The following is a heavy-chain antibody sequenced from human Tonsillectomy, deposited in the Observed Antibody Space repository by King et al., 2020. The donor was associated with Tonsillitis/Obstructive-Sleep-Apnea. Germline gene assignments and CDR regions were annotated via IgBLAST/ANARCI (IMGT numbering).Heavy chain of an antibody. CDR2: IFSNDEK. V-gene: IGHV2-26*01. Sequence: KASGPVLVKPTETLTLTCTVSGFSLSNARMGVSWIRQPPGKALEWLAHIFSNDEKSYSTSLKSRLTISKDTSKSQVVLTMTNMDPVDTATYYCARIADTAMANYYYYYYMDVWGKGTTVTVSS. CDR1: GFSLSNARMG. CDR3: ARIADTAMANYYYYYYMDV. J-gene: IGHJ6*03. D-gene: IGHD5-18*01.